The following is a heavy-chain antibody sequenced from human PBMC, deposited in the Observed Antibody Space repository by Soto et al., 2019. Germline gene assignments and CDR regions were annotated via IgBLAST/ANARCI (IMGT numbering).Heavy chain of an antibody. D-gene: IGHD3-3*01. CDR2: INSDGSST. V-gene: IGHV3-74*01. CDR3: ARVGVYYDFWSGPDYYYYYGMDV. J-gene: IGHJ6*02. Sequence: PGGSLRLSCAASGFTFSSYWMHWVRQAPGKGLVWVSRINSDGSSTSYADSVKGRFTISRDNAKNTLYLQMNSLRAEDTAVYYCARVGVYYDFWSGPDYYYYYGMDVWGQGTTVTVSS. CDR1: GFTFSSYW.